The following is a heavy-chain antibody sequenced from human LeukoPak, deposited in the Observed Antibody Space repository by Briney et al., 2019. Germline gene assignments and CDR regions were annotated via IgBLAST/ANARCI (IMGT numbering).Heavy chain of an antibody. V-gene: IGHV4-39*07. CDR1: GGSISSGSYY. D-gene: IGHD3-3*01. J-gene: IGHJ4*02. Sequence: SQTLSLTCTVSGGSISSGSYYWGWIRQPPGKGLEWIGSIYYSRSTYYNPSLKSRVTISVDTSKNQFSLKLSSVTAADTAVYYCARGGPELRSYFDYWGQGTLVTVSS. CDR2: IYYSRST. CDR3: ARGGPELRSYFDY.